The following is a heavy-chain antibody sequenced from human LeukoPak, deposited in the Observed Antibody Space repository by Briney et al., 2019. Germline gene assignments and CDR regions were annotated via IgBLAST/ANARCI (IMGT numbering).Heavy chain of an antibody. CDR3: ARTARPYIVATNVDY. J-gene: IGHJ4*02. Sequence: GESLKISCKGSGYSFTSYWIGWVRQMPGKGLEWMGIIYPGDSDTRYSPSSQGQVTISADKSISTAYLQWSSLKASDTAMYYCARTARPYIVATNVDYWGQGTLVTVSS. CDR2: IYPGDSDT. CDR1: GYSFTSYW. V-gene: IGHV5-51*01. D-gene: IGHD5-12*01.